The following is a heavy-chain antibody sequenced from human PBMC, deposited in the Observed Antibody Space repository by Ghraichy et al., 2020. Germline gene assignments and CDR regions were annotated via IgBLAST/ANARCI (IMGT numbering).Heavy chain of an antibody. CDR1: GGSFSGYY. D-gene: IGHD1-26*01. V-gene: IGHV4-34*01. J-gene: IGHJ4*02. CDR3: ARGRGGVYFDY. Sequence: SETLSLTCAVYGGSFSGYYWSWIRQPPGKGLEWIGEINHSGSTNYNPSLKSRVTISVDTSKNQFSLKLSSVTAADTAVYYCARGRGGVYFDYWGQGTLVTVSS. CDR2: INHSGST.